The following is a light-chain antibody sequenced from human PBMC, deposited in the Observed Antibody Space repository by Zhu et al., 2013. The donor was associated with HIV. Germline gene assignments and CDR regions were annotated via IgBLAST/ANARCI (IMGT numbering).Light chain of an antibody. CDR2: GNN. V-gene: IGLV1-40*01. CDR3: SSYTGSYVRSDTYVV. Sequence: QSVLTQPPSVSGAPGQRVTISCTGSSSNIGAGYDVHWYQQLPGTAPKLLIYGNNNRPSGVPDRFSGSKSGTSASLAITGLQAEDEADYYCSSYTGSYVRSDTYVVFGGGTKLTVL. J-gene: IGLJ2*01. CDR1: SSNIGAGYD.